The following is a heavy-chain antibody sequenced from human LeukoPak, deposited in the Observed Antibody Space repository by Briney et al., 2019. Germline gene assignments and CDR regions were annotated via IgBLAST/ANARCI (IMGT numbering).Heavy chain of an antibody. CDR1: GYTFTSYG. D-gene: IGHD5-12*01. CDR3: ARNIVATVDYYYYYYMDV. Sequence: GASVKVSCKASGYTFTSYGISWVRQAPGQGLEWMGWISAYNGNTNYAQKLQGRVTMTTDTSTSTAYMELRSLRSDDTAVYYCARNIVATVDYYYYYYMDVWGKGTTVTISS. J-gene: IGHJ6*03. CDR2: ISAYNGNT. V-gene: IGHV1-18*01.